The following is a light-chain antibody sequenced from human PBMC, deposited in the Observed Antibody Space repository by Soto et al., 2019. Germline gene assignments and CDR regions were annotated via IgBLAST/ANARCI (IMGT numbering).Light chain of an antibody. CDR3: MQGTHLAGT. V-gene: IGKV2-30*01. CDR2: KVS. Sequence: DVVMTQSPLSLPVTLGQPASISCKSSQSLVYSDGNTYLNWFQQRPGQTQRRLIYKVSNRDPGVPDRFSGSGSATDFTLRISMVEAEDVGVYYCMQGTHLAGTFGQGIKLEIK. CDR1: QSLVYSDGNTY. J-gene: IGKJ2*02.